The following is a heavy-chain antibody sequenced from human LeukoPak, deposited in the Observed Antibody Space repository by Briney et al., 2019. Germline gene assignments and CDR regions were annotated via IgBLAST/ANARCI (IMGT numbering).Heavy chain of an antibody. Sequence: PGGSLRLSCAASGFTFSSYKMNWVRQAPGKGLEWVSYISSSTSAIYYADSVKGRFTISRDDAKNSVYLQMNSLRVEDTAVYYCARFTTVTRGKGFDIWGQGTMVTVSS. V-gene: IGHV3-48*04. J-gene: IGHJ3*02. CDR3: ARFTTVTRGKGFDI. D-gene: IGHD4-17*01. CDR1: GFTFSSYK. CDR2: ISSSTSAI.